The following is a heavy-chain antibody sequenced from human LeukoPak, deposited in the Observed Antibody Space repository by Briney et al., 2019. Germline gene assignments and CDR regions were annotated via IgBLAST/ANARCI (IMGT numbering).Heavy chain of an antibody. CDR1: GFTFSSYV. Sequence: PGGSLRLSCAASGFTFSSYVMHWVRQVPGKGLDWAAVKDYCADSVKGRFTASKDNSKSTLYLQMNSLRAEDTAIYYCAKDLCSDASCSSRGIDYWGQGTLVTVSS. V-gene: IGHV3-30*18. J-gene: IGHJ4*02. CDR3: AKDLCSDASCSSRGIDY. D-gene: IGHD2-15*01. CDR2: KD.